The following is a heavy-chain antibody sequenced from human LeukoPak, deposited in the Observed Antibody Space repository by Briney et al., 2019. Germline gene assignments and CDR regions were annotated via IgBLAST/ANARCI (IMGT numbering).Heavy chain of an antibody. CDR3: ARARGNIVVVPALKY. J-gene: IGHJ4*02. Sequence: GGSLRLSCAASGFTFSSYSMNWVRQAPGKGLEWVSSISSSSSYIYYADSVKGRFTISRDNAKNSLYLQMNSLRAEDTAVYYCARARGNIVVVPALKYWGQGTLVTVSS. D-gene: IGHD2-2*01. CDR2: ISSSSSYI. V-gene: IGHV3-21*01. CDR1: GFTFSSYS.